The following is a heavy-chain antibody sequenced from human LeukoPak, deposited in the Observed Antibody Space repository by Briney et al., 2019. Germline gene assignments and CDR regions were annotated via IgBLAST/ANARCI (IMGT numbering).Heavy chain of an antibody. CDR2: ISSTGSNI. J-gene: IGHJ4*02. V-gene: IGHV3-48*03. Sequence: GGSLRLSCAASGFTFSTYEMNWVRQAPGKGLEWVSYISSTGSNIYYADSVKGRFTISRDNAKNSLYLLMNSLRTEDTAVYYCADTYYYDGSGDYWGQGTLVTVSS. CDR1: GFTFSTYE. D-gene: IGHD3-22*01. CDR3: ADTYYYDGSGDY.